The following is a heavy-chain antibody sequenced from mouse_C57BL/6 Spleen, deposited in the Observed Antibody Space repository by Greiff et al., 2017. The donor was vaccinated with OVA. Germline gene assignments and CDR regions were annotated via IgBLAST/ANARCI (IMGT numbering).Heavy chain of an antibody. J-gene: IGHJ3*01. CDR3: ARGGYYVFAD. CDR1: GYTFTSSW. V-gene: IGHV1-61*01. CDR2: IYPSDSET. D-gene: IGHD2-3*01. Sequence: QVQLQQPGAELVRPGSSVKLSCKASGYTFTSSWMDWVKQRPGQGLEWIGNIYPSDSETHYNQKFKDKATLTVDKSSSTAYMQLSSLTSEDSAVYYCARGGYYVFADWGQGTLVTVSA.